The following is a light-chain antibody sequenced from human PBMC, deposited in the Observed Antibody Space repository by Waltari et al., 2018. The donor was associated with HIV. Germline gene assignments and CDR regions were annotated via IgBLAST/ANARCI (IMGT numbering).Light chain of an antibody. J-gene: IGLJ3*02. V-gene: IGLV2-14*03. CDR2: DVS. CDR1: SNDVAGSNH. Sequence: QSALTQPASVSGSPGQSITISCTGSSNDVAGSNHVSWYQQHPGKAPRLMIYDVSTRPSGVSDRFSGSKSGDTASLTISGLQPEDEADYYCESYTSTSVWVFGGGTRLTVL. CDR3: ESYTSTSVWV.